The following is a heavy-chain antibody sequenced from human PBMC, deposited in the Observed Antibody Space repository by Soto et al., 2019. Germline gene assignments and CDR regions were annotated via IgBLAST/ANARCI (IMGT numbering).Heavy chain of an antibody. V-gene: IGHV1-69*04. CDR2: IIPLLDIA. CDR3: LRDSPIGSTYSGYDGIDY. CDR1: GYTFTSYG. D-gene: IGHD5-12*01. J-gene: IGHJ4*02. Sequence: EASVKVSCKASGYTFTSYGISWVRQAPGQRLERIRRIIPLLDIANYAQKFQGRVTITADKSTSTAYMELNSLRSEDTAVYYCLRDSPIGSTYSGYDGIDYWGQGTLVTVS.